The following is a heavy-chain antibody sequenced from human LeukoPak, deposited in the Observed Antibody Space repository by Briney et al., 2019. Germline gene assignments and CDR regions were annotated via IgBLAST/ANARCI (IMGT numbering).Heavy chain of an antibody. D-gene: IGHD2-21*02. CDR3: ARVGGDSTHPPY. CDR2: IIPIFGTA. CDR1: GGTFSSYA. J-gene: IGHJ4*02. V-gene: IGHV1-69*13. Sequence: ASVKVSCKASGGTFSSYAISWVRQAPGQGLEWMGGIIPIFGTANYAQKFQGRVTITADESTSTAYMELSSLRSEDTAVYYCARVGGDSTHPPYWGQGTLVTVSS.